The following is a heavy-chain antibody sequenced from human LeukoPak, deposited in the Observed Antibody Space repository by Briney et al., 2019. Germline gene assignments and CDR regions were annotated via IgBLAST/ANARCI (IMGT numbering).Heavy chain of an antibody. J-gene: IGHJ4*02. CDR2: IHYSGST. CDR3: ARERRWLQGPPDY. CDR1: GGSVSSDDYY. D-gene: IGHD5-24*01. Sequence: SETLSLTCTVSGGSVSSDDYYWSWTRQPPGKGLEWIGYIHYSGSTYYNPSLKGRITISVDTSKNQFSLRLSSVTSTDTAVYYCARERRWLQGPPDYWGQGTLVTVSS. V-gene: IGHV4-30-4*01.